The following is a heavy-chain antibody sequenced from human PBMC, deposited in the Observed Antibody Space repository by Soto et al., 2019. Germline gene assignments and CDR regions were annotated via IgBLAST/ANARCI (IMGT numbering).Heavy chain of an antibody. CDR2: INAGNGNT. J-gene: IGHJ5*02. Sequence: GASVKVSCKASGYTFTSYAMHWVRQAPGQRLEWMGWINAGNGNTKYSQKFQGRVTITRDTSASTAYMELSSLRSEDTAVYYCARGYGTLGWFDPWGQGTLVTVSS. CDR1: GYTFTSYA. CDR3: ARGYGTLGWFDP. D-gene: IGHD4-17*01. V-gene: IGHV1-3*01.